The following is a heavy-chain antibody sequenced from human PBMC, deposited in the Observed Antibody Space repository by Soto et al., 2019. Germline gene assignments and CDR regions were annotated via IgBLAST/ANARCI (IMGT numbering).Heavy chain of an antibody. D-gene: IGHD3-10*01. J-gene: IGHJ4*02. CDR1: GFNFDDYA. CDR2: ISWNSGDT. CDR3: AKDRMTARGFVFDY. Sequence: EVQLVESGGDLVQPGRSLRLSCAASGFNFDDYAMHWVRQAPGKGLGWVSGISWNSGDTDYVDSVKGRFTISRDNAKNSIYLQMNSMRPEDTAFYYCAKDRMTARGFVFDYWGQGTLVSVSS. V-gene: IGHV3-9*01.